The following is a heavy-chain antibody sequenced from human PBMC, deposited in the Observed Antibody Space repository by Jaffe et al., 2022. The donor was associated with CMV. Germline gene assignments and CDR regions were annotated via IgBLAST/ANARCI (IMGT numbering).Heavy chain of an antibody. D-gene: IGHD3-3*01. CDR2: ISSSGSTI. Sequence: EVQLVESGGGLVQPGGSLRLSCAASGFTFSSYEMNWVRQAPGKGLEWVSYISSSGSTIYYADSVKGRFTISRDNAKNSLYLQMNSLRAEDTAVYYCARDQTQDFWSGYHDAFDIWGQGTMVTVSS. CDR3: ARDQTQDFWSGYHDAFDI. V-gene: IGHV3-48*03. CDR1: GFTFSSYE. J-gene: IGHJ3*02.